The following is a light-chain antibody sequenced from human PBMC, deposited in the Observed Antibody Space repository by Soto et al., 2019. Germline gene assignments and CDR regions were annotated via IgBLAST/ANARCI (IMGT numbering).Light chain of an antibody. CDR3: QQRSNWPSFT. CDR2: DAS. Sequence: DIVLTQSPATLSLSPGERATLSCRASQSVSSSLAWYQQKPGQAPRLLIYDASNRATGIPARFSGSGSGTDFTLTISSLEPEDFAVYYCQQRSNWPSFTFGPGTKVDIK. CDR1: QSVSSS. J-gene: IGKJ3*01. V-gene: IGKV3-11*01.